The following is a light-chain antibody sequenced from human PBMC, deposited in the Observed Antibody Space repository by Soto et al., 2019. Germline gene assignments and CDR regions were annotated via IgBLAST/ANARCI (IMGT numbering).Light chain of an antibody. J-gene: IGKJ2*01. CDR2: GAS. CDR3: QQYGSSPRFT. CDR1: QSVRSSY. V-gene: IGKV3-20*01. Sequence: ELVLTQSPGTLSLSPGERATLSCRASQSVRSSYVAWYQQKPGQAPRLLVYGASTRATGIPDRFSATGSGTDFTLTISRLEPDDFAVYFCQQYGSSPRFTFGQGTKLDI.